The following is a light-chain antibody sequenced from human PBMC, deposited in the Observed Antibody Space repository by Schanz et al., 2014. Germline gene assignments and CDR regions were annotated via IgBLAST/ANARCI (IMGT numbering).Light chain of an antibody. CDR1: QDIRNE. J-gene: IGKJ4*01. Sequence: AIQMTQSPSSLSASVGDRVTLTCRASQDIRNELGWYQQKPGKAPKLLIYSASSLQSGVPSRFSGTGYGTGFTLTIASLQPEDFATYYCQQLNSYPLTFGGGTKVEIK. CDR2: SAS. CDR3: QQLNSYPLT. V-gene: IGKV1-6*01.